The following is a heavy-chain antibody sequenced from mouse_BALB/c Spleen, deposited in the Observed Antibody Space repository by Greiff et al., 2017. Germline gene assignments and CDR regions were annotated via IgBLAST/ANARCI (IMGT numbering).Heavy chain of an antibody. CDR1: GYAFSSYW. D-gene: IGHD1-1*02. Sequence: QVQLQQSGAELVRPGSSVKISCKASGYAFSSYWMNWVKQRPGQGLEWIGQIYPGDGDTNYNGKFKGKATLTADKSSSTAYMQLSSLTSEDSAVYYCAGGSLYGGAYWGQGTLVTVSA. CDR2: IYPGDGDT. CDR3: AGGSLYGGAY. V-gene: IGHV1-80*01. J-gene: IGHJ3*01.